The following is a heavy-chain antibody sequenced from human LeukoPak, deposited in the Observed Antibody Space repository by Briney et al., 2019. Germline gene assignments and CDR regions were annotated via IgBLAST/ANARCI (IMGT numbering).Heavy chain of an antibody. CDR1: GYTLTEVS. CDR2: FDPEDGET. D-gene: IGHD6-13*01. V-gene: IGHV1-24*01. Sequence: ASVKVSCKVSGYTLTEVSMHWVRQAPGKGLEWMGGFDPEDGETIYAQKFQGRVTMTEDTSTDTAYMELSSLRSEDTAVYYCATLAFSGIAAAGTDFQHWGQGTLVTVSS. J-gene: IGHJ1*01. CDR3: ATLAFSGIAAAGTDFQH.